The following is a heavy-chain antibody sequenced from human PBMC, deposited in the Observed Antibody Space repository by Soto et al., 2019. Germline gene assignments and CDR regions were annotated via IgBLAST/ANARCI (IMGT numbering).Heavy chain of an antibody. CDR2: MNPNSGNT. Sequence: ASVKVSCKASGDTFTNYDIKWVRQATGQGLEWMGWMNPNSGNTGYAQKFQGRVTMTRNTSISTAYMELSSLRSEDTAVYYCARSIVVVTALDYWGQGTLVTVSS. D-gene: IGHD2-21*02. CDR1: GDTFTNYD. CDR3: ARSIVVVTALDY. V-gene: IGHV1-8*01. J-gene: IGHJ4*02.